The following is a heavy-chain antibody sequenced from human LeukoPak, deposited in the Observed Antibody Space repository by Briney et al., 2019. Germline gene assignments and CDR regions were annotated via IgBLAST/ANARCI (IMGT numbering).Heavy chain of an antibody. Sequence: GESLKISCQGSGYRFTNYWIGWVRQMPGKGLEWMGVIYPGDSDTRYSPSFQGQVTISADKSISTAYLQWSSLKASDTAMYYCARLVAVRPVDYWGQGTLVTVSS. CDR1: GYRFTNYW. CDR2: IYPGDSDT. J-gene: IGHJ4*02. D-gene: IGHD6-6*01. V-gene: IGHV5-51*01. CDR3: ARLVAVRPVDY.